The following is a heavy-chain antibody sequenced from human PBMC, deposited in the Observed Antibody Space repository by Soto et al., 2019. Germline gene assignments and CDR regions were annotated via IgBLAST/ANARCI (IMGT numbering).Heavy chain of an antibody. V-gene: IGHV1-8*01. D-gene: IGHD2-21*02. CDR1: GYTFTSYD. J-gene: IGHJ4*02. CDR2: MNPNSGNT. CDR3: AIGGAYCGGDCYSSY. Sequence: QVQLVQSGAEVKKPGAPVKVSCKASGYTFTSYDINWVRQATGQGLEWMGWMNPNSGNTGYAQKFQGRVTMTRNTSISTAYLELGSLRSEDTAVYYCAIGGAYCGGDCYSSYWGQGTLVTVSS.